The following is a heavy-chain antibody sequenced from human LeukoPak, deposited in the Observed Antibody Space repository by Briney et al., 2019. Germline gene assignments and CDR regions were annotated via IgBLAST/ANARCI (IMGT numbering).Heavy chain of an antibody. D-gene: IGHD3-22*01. J-gene: IGHJ3*02. V-gene: IGHV4-4*07. CDR1: GGSISSYY. CDR3: ARDSADYYDSSGYFEYAFDI. Sequence: SETLSLTCTVSGGSISSYYWSWIRQPAGKGLEWIGRIYTSGSTNYNPSLKSRVTMSVDTSKNQFSLKLSSVTAADTAVYYCARDSADYYDSSGYFEYAFDIWGQGTMVTVSS. CDR2: IYTSGST.